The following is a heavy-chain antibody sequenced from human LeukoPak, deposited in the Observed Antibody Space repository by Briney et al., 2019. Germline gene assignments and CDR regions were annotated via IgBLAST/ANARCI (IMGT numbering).Heavy chain of an antibody. CDR1: GYTFTGYY. J-gene: IGHJ6*02. CDR3: ARETCSGGSCYSRYRTNPYGMDV. Sequence: WASVKVSCKASGYTFTGYYMHWVRQAPGQGLEWMGWINPNSGGTNYAQKFQGRVTMTRDTSISTAYMELSRLRSDDTAVYYCARETCSGGSCYSRYRTNPYGMDVWGQGTTVTVSS. D-gene: IGHD2-15*01. CDR2: INPNSGGT. V-gene: IGHV1-2*02.